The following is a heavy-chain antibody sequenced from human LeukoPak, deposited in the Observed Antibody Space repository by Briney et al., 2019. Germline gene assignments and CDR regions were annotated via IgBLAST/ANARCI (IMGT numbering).Heavy chain of an antibody. V-gene: IGHV3-30*18. CDR2: ISYDGSNK. D-gene: IGHD3-22*01. CDR3: AKDLGGAMIVVV. CDR1: GFTFSSYG. J-gene: IGHJ4*02. Sequence: PGGSLRLSCAASGFTFSSYGMHWVRQAPGKGLEWVAVISYDGSNKYYADSVKGRFTISRDNSKNTLYLQMNSLRAEDTAIYYCAKDLGGAMIVVVGGQGTLVTVSS.